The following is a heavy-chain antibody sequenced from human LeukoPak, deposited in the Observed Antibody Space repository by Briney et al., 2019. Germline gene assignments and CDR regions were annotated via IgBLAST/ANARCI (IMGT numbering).Heavy chain of an antibody. Sequence: GGSLRLSCAASGFTFDDYTMHWVRQAPGKGLEWVSLISWDGGSTYYADSVKGRFTISRDNSKNTLYLQMNSLRAEDTAVYYCAKYPGGSYYYDSSGPYWGQGTLVTVSS. CDR1: GFTFDDYT. CDR3: AKYPGGSYYYDSSGPY. D-gene: IGHD3-22*01. V-gene: IGHV3-43*01. J-gene: IGHJ4*02. CDR2: ISWDGGST.